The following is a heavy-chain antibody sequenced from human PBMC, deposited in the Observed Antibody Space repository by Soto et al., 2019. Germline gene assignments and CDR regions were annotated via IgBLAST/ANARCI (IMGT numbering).Heavy chain of an antibody. CDR3: RPPESVVYTPPKCNVWDF. CDR2: IDPSDSYT. Sequence: GESLKISCKGSGYSFTSYWISWVRQMPGKGLEWMGRIDPSDSYTNYSPSFQGHVTISANKSISPPYLQWSSLKASDTAMYYWRPPESVVYTPPKCNVWDFGGKGPTVP. D-gene: IGHD3-16*01. CDR1: GYSFTSYW. V-gene: IGHV5-10-1*01. J-gene: IGHJ6*03.